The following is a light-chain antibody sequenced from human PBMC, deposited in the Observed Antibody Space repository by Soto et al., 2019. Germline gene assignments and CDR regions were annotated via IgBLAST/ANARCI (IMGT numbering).Light chain of an antibody. J-gene: IGKJ5*01. CDR3: QQFGSSVT. Sequence: EIVLTQSPGPLSLSPGERATLSCRASQGVSSTYLAWYQQKPGQAPRLLIYRTSTRATGIPDRFSGSGSGTDFTLTISRLEPEDFAVYYCQQFGSSVTFGQGTRLEIK. V-gene: IGKV3-20*01. CDR1: QGVSSTY. CDR2: RTS.